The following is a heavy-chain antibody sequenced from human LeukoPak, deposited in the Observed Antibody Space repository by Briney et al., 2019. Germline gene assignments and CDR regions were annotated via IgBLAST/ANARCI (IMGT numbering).Heavy chain of an antibody. CDR2: ISSSSSYI. CDR3: ATRGSPEYQLLPDY. Sequence: GGSLRLSCAASGFTFSSYSMNRVRQAPGKGLEWVSSISSSSSYIYYADSVKGRFTISRDNAKNSLYLQMNSLRAEDTAVYYCATRGSPEYQLLPDYWGQGTLVTVSS. CDR1: GFTFSSYS. V-gene: IGHV3-21*01. D-gene: IGHD2-2*01. J-gene: IGHJ4*02.